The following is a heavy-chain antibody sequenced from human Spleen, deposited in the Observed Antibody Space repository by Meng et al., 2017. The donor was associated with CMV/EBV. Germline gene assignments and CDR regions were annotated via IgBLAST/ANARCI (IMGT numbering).Heavy chain of an antibody. D-gene: IGHD6-6*01. CDR2: ISSSSSYI. CDR1: GITFSSYS. CDR3: ARGDEYSSSCGDY. Sequence: GESLKISCVASGITFSSYSMNWVRQAPGKGLEWVSSISSSSSYIYYADSVKGRFTISRDNAKNSLYLQMNSLRAEDTAVYYCARGDEYSSSCGDYWGQGTLVTVSS. J-gene: IGHJ4*02. V-gene: IGHV3-21*01.